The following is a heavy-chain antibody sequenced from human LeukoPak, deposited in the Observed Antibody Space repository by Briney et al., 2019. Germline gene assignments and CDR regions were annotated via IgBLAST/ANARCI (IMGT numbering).Heavy chain of an antibody. D-gene: IGHD3-10*01. Sequence: PGGSLRLSCAASGSTFSSYEMNWVRQAPGKGLEWVSYISSSGSTIYYADSVKGRFTISRDNSKNTLYLQMNSLRAEDTAVYYCAKEHVLLWFGESRGYMDVWGKGTTVTISS. CDR2: ISSSGSTI. V-gene: IGHV3-48*03. CDR1: GSTFSSYE. CDR3: AKEHVLLWFGESRGYMDV. J-gene: IGHJ6*03.